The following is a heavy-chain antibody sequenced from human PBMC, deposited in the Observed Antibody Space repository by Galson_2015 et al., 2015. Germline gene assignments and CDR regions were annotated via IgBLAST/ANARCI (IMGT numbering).Heavy chain of an antibody. D-gene: IGHD2-15*01. CDR1: GFTFSSYA. J-gene: IGHJ6*02. Sequence: SLRLSCAASGFTFSSYAMHWVRQAPGKGLEWVAVISYDGSNKYYADSVKGRFTISRDNSKNTLYLQMNSLRAEDTAVYYCARVNSFRVAANDYYYYGMDVWGQGTTVTVSS. V-gene: IGHV3-30-3*01. CDR2: ISYDGSNK. CDR3: ARVNSFRVAANDYYYYGMDV.